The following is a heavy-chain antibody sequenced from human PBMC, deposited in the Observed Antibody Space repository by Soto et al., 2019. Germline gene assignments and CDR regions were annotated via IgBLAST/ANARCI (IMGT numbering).Heavy chain of an antibody. V-gene: IGHV3-9*01. J-gene: IGHJ4*02. CDR2: ISWNSGSI. CDR1: GFTFDDYA. D-gene: IGHD5-12*01. Sequence: EVQLVESGGGLVQPGRSLRLSCAASGFTFDDYAMHWVRQAPGKGLEWVSGISWNSGSIGYADSVKGRFTISRDNAKNSLYLRMNSLRAEDTALYYCAKSRGWLRFFDYWGQGTLVTVSS. CDR3: AKSRGWLRFFDY.